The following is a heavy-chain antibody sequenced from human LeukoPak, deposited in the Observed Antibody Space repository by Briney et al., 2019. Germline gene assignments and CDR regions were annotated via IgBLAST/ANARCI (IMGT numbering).Heavy chain of an antibody. J-gene: IGHJ4*02. Sequence: GGSLTLSCAASGFTFSSYAMSWVRKAPGKGLEWVSAISGSGGSTYYADSVKGRFTISRDNSKNTLYLQMNSLRAEDTAVYYCAKDISVVPAAAFDYWGQGTLVTVSS. CDR2: ISGSGGST. V-gene: IGHV3-23*01. CDR1: GFTFSSYA. CDR3: AKDISVVPAAAFDY. D-gene: IGHD2-2*01.